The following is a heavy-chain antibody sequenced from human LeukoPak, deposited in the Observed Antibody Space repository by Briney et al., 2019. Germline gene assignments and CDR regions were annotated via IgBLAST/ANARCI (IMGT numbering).Heavy chain of an antibody. CDR1: GGSISSYY. CDR3: ATSASSGSNYFDP. J-gene: IGHJ5*02. CDR2: IYYSGST. Sequence: SETLSLTCTVPGGSISSYYWSWIRQPPGKGLEWIGYIYYSGSTNYNPSLKSRVTISVDTSKNQFSLTLSSVTAADTAIYYCATSASSGSNYFDPWGQGILVTVSS. D-gene: IGHD4/OR15-4a*01. V-gene: IGHV4-59*08.